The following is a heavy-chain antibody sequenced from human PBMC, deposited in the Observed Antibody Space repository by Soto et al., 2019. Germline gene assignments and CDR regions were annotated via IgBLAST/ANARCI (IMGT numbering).Heavy chain of an antibody. D-gene: IGHD2-8*01. Sequence: EVQLVESVAGLVKPGGSLRLSCLGSGISFSNAWMTWVRQAPEKWLEWIGHIKSKSDGGTTEYAAPVKGRLTISRDDSINTLHLQMLSLKTADTAVYYCTTKNVYAAPTQYWGQGTLV. J-gene: IGHJ4*02. CDR3: TTKNVYAAPTQY. CDR1: GISFSNAW. CDR2: IKSKSDGGTT. V-gene: IGHV3-15*01.